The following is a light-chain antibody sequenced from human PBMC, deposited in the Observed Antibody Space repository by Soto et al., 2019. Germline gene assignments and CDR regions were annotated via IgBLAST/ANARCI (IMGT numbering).Light chain of an antibody. CDR2: KAS. CDR1: QRISSW. CDR3: QQDNSYWT. V-gene: IGKV1-5*03. J-gene: IGKJ1*01. Sequence: DIQMTQSPSTLSASVRDRVTIACRASQRISSWLAWYQQKPGKAPKLLIFKASSLESGVPSRFSGSGSGTEFTRTISSLQPDDFATYYCQQDNSYWTFGQGTKVEIK.